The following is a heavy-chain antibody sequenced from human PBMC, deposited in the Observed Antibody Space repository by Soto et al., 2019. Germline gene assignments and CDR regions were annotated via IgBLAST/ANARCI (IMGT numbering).Heavy chain of an antibody. CDR3: ARASIYGDYHAFDI. Sequence: GGSLRLSCAASGFTFSDYAMSWVRQAPGKGLEWVSAIGTRDDIFYADSVKGRFTISRDDSKNTLYLQMNSLRAEDTAVYYCARASIYGDYHAFDIWGQGTMVTVSS. D-gene: IGHD4-17*01. J-gene: IGHJ3*02. CDR2: IGTRDDI. V-gene: IGHV3-23*01. CDR1: GFTFSDYA.